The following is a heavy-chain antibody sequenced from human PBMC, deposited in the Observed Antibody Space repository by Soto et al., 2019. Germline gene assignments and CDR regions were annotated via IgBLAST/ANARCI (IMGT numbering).Heavy chain of an antibody. D-gene: IGHD1-26*01. J-gene: IGHJ5*02. CDR3: ARDAGRVGATVVWFDP. V-gene: IGHV4-59*01. CDR2: IYYSGST. CDR1: GGSISSYY. Sequence: SETLSLTCTVSGGSISSYYWSWIRQPPGKGLEWIGYIYYSGSTNYNPSLKSRVTISVDTSKNQFSLKLSSVTAADTAVYYCARDAGRVGATVVWFDPWGQGTLVTVS.